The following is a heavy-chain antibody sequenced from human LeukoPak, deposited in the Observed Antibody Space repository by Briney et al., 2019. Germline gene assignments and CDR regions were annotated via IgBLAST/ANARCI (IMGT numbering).Heavy chain of an antibody. V-gene: IGHV3-21*01. D-gene: IGHD7-27*01. CDR2: ISSSSSYI. CDR3: ATGETYYYYYMDV. Sequence: PGGSLRLSCAASGFTFSSYSMNWVRQAPGKGLEWVSSISSSSSYIHYADSVKGRFTISRDNAKNSLYLQMNSLRAEDTAVYYCATGETYYYYYMDVWGKGTTVTVSS. CDR1: GFTFSSYS. J-gene: IGHJ6*03.